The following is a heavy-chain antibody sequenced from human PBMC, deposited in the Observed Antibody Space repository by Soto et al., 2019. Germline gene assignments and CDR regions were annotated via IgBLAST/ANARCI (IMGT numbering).Heavy chain of an antibody. CDR3: ARRNSYGHFDY. D-gene: IGHD5-18*01. CDR1: DGSISISSYC. CDR2: IYYSGST. J-gene: IGHJ4*02. Sequence: PAETLSVTCTFSDGSISISSYCWGWIRQPPGKGLEWIGSIYYSGSTYYNPSLKSRVTISVDTSKNQFSLKLSSVTAADTAVYYCARRNSYGHFDYWGQGTPVTVSS. V-gene: IGHV4-39*01.